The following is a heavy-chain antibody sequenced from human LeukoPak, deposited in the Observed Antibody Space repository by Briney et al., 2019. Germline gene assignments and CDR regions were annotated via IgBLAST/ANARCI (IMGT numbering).Heavy chain of an antibody. CDR2: IYYSGST. J-gene: IGHJ3*02. Sequence: SDTLSLTCAVSGYSISSNKWWGWIRQPPGKGLEWIGYIYYSGSTNYNPSLKSRVTISVDTSKNQFSLKLSSVTAADTAVYYCARHRNYYDSYDAFDIWGQGTMVTVSS. V-gene: IGHV4-28*01. D-gene: IGHD3-22*01. CDR3: ARHRNYYDSYDAFDI. CDR1: GYSISSNKW.